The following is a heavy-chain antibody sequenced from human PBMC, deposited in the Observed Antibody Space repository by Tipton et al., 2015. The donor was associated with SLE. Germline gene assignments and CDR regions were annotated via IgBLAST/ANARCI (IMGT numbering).Heavy chain of an antibody. CDR2: IYHSGST. V-gene: IGHV4-59*08. CDR3: ARGDYYDSSGFYAFDL. CDR1: GGSISTYY. J-gene: IGHJ3*01. D-gene: IGHD3-22*01. Sequence: TLSLTCTVSGGSISTYYWSWIRQPPKQGLEWIGWIYHSGSTNYNPSLKSRVTISVDTSKNQFSLKLSSVTAADTAVYYCARGDYYDSSGFYAFDLWGQGTMVAVSS.